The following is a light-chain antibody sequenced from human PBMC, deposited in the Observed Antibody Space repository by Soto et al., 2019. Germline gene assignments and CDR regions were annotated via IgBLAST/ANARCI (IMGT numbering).Light chain of an antibody. CDR2: KAS. Sequence: DIKGNQSPATLSAYVGARVSITCRASQSISSWLAWYQQKPGKAPKLLIYKASSLESGVPSRFSGSGSGTEFTLTISSWQPDDFATYYCQHYNSCSIPFGQGTRLAI. J-gene: IGKJ5*01. CDR1: QSISSW. CDR3: QHYNSCSIP. V-gene: IGKV1-5*03.